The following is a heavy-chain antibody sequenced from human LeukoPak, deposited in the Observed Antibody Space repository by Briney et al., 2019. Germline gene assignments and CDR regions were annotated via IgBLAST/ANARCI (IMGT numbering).Heavy chain of an antibody. V-gene: IGHV3-15*01. D-gene: IGHD3-22*01. J-gene: IGHJ3*02. Sequence: PGGSLRLSCAASGFTFSNAWMSWVRQAPGKGLEWVGRIKSKTDGGTTDYAAPVKGRFTISRDDSKNTLYLQMNSLKTEGTAVYYCTTDFRLRRIVVVIGDAFDIWGQGTMVTVSS. CDR2: IKSKTDGGTT. CDR1: GFTFSNAW. CDR3: TTDFRLRRIVVVIGDAFDI.